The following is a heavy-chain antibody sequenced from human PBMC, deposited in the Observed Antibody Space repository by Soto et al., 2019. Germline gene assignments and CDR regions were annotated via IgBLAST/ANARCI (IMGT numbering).Heavy chain of an antibody. Sequence: TSETLSLTCTVSGGSVSSGSYYWSWIRQPPGKGLEWIGYIYYSGSTNYNPSLKSRVTISVDTSKNQFSLKLSSVTAADTAVYYCASLRDIVVVPATGWFDPWGQGTLVTVSS. J-gene: IGHJ5*02. CDR2: IYYSGST. CDR1: GGSVSSGSYY. D-gene: IGHD2-2*01. CDR3: ASLRDIVVVPATGWFDP. V-gene: IGHV4-61*01.